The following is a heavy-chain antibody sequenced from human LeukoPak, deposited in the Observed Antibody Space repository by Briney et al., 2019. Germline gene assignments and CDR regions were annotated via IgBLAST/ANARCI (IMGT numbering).Heavy chain of an antibody. J-gene: IGHJ4*02. D-gene: IGHD6-6*01. Sequence: GASVKVSCKASGGTFSSYAISWVRQAPGQGLEWMGGIIPIFGTANYAQKFQGRVTITADKSTSTAYMELSSLRSEDTAVYYCARSSDSSSSSPDYWGQGTLVTVSS. CDR2: IIPIFGTA. V-gene: IGHV1-69*06. CDR3: ARSSDSSSSSPDY. CDR1: GGTFSSYA.